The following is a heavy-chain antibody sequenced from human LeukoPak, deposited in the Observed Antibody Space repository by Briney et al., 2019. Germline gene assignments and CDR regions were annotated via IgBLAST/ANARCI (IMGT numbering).Heavy chain of an antibody. CDR1: GGSISSSSYY. V-gene: IGHV4-39*01. CDR2: IYYSGST. Sequence: SETLSLPCTVSGGSISSSSYYWGWIRQPPGKGLEWIGSIYYSGSTYYNPSLKSRVTISVDTSKNQFSLKLSSVTAADTAVYYCARPLRGAAAGPDFDYWGQGTLVTVSS. D-gene: IGHD6-13*01. CDR3: ARPLRGAAAGPDFDY. J-gene: IGHJ4*02.